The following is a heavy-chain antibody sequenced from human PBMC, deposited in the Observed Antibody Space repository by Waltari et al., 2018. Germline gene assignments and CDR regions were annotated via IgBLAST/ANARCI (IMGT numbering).Heavy chain of an antibody. Sequence: QVRLVQSGTEVKKPGASVRVSCKSSGYDFSSYGLTWVRQAPGQGLEWMGWISGSSGHTKFAQKLQDRASLTTDASTTTAYLELRNLTSDDTASYFCARATPTYFDSTGGFDFWGQGTLVTVSS. CDR3: ARATPTYFDSTGGFDF. CDR1: GYDFSSYG. D-gene: IGHD3-22*01. V-gene: IGHV1-18*04. CDR2: ISGSSGHT. J-gene: IGHJ4*02.